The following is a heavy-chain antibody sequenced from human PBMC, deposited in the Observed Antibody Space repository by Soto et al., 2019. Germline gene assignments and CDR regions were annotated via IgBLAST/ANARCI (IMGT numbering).Heavy chain of an antibody. J-gene: IGHJ5*02. CDR2: INAGNGNT. V-gene: IGHV1-3*01. CDR3: ARDQYYGDYQFDP. CDR1: GYTFTSYY. Sequence: ASVKVSCKASGYTFTSYYMHWVRQAPGQRLEWMGWINAGNGNTKYSQKFQGRVTITRDTSASTAYMELSSLRSEDTAVYYCARDQYYGDYQFDPWGQGTLVTVSS. D-gene: IGHD4-17*01.